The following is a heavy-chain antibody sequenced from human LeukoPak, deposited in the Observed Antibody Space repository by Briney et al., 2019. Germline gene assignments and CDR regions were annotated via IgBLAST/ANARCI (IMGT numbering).Heavy chain of an antibody. CDR1: GFTFNTYG. D-gene: IGHD2-15*01. V-gene: IGHV3-30*18. CDR2: ISPDGGSY. Sequence: GGSLRLSCAASGFTFNTYGMHWDRLAPGPGLEWVAVISPDGGSYFYGDSVKGRFTISRDNSKDTLHLQMSSLRTEDTAVYYCAKELGYFDAFDIWGQGTVVTVSS. CDR3: AKELGYFDAFDI. J-gene: IGHJ3*02.